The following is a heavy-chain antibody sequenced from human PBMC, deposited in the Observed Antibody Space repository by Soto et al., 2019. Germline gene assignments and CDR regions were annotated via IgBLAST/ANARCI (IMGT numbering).Heavy chain of an antibody. V-gene: IGHV3-33*01. D-gene: IGHD2-2*01. CDR2: IWYDGSNK. CDR3: ARDKETVPAAIFDY. CDR1: GFTFSSYG. J-gene: IGHJ4*02. Sequence: GGSLRLSCAASGFTFSSYGMHWVRQAPGKGLEWVAVIWYDGSNKYYADSVEGRFTISRDNSKNTLYLQMNSLRAEDTAVYYCARDKETVPAAIFDYWGQGTLVTVSS.